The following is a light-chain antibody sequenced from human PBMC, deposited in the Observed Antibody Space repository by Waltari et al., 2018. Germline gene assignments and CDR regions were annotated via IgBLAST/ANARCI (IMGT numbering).Light chain of an antibody. V-gene: IGLV1-40*01. CDR2: ANN. J-gene: IGLJ3*02. CDR1: RPNTGAPYA. CDR3: QSYDLSLSGRV. Sequence: QSVLTQPPSVSGAPGQRFTISCPGSRPNTGAPYAAHWYQQLPGKAPQLLTSANNNRPSGVPDRFSGSKSGTSASLAITGLQAEDEGDYFCQSYDLSLSGRVFGGGTKLTVL.